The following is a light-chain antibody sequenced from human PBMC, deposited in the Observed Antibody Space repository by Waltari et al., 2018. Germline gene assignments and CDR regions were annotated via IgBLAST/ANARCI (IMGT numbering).Light chain of an antibody. CDR3: SSHTSISTWV. V-gene: IGLV2-14*03. CDR1: SNDVGGYNY. J-gene: IGLJ3*02. CDR2: DVS. Sequence: QSALTQPASVSGSPGQSITISCTGTSNDVGGYNYVSWYQQHPGKAPKLMIYDVSKPPSGVSNRFSGSKSGNTASLTISGLQAEDEADYYCSSHTSISTWVFGGGTKLTVL.